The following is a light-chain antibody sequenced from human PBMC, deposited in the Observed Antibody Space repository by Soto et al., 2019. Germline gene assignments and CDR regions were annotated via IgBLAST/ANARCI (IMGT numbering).Light chain of an antibody. J-gene: IGKJ5*01. CDR2: AAS. V-gene: IGKV1-39*01. CDR1: QNINPY. CDR3: QQYYSTVVT. Sequence: IPLTQSPSSLSASVGDRVTITCRASQNINPYLNWYLQKPGKVPSVVIFAASRLWGGVPSRFSGTGSGTEFTLTISSLQPEDFGTYYCQQYYSTVVTFGQGTRLEI.